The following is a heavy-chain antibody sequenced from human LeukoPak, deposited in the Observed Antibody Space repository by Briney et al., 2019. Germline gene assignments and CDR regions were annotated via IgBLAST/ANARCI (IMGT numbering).Heavy chain of an antibody. Sequence: GGSPRLSCAASGFTFSSYAMHWVRQAPGKGLEWVAVISYDGSNKYYADSVKGRFTISRDNAKNSLYLQMNSLRAEDTAVYYCARDMVRGVIMEDYWGQGTLVTVSS. J-gene: IGHJ4*02. CDR3: ARDMVRGVIMEDY. V-gene: IGHV3-30-3*01. CDR1: GFTFSSYA. CDR2: ISYDGSNK. D-gene: IGHD3-10*01.